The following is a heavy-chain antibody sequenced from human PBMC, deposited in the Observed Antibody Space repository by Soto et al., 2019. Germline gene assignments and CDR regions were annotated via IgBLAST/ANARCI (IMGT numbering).Heavy chain of an antibody. Sequence: PGESLKISCKASGYTFTNYWIGWVRQMPGKGLEWMGFIYPGDSDTRYSPSFQGQVTISADKSITTAYLQWSSLKASDTAKYYCATHKLIGYSYGMDVWGQGTTVTVSS. J-gene: IGHJ6*02. D-gene: IGHD2-21*01. CDR1: GYTFTNYW. CDR3: ATHKLIGYSYGMDV. CDR2: IYPGDSDT. V-gene: IGHV5-51*01.